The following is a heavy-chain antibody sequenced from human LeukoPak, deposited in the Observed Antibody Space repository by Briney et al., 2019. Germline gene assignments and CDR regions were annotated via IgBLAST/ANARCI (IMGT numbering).Heavy chain of an antibody. D-gene: IGHD3-22*01. CDR2: ISGSADTT. V-gene: IGHV3-23*01. CDR1: GFTFSTYA. J-gene: IGHJ4*02. CDR3: ATSHYYDSSGYYQRTIDY. Sequence: GGSLRLSCAASGFTFSTYAMSWVRQAPGRGLEWVSAISGSADTTYYADSVKGRFTISRDNSKNTLYLQMNSLRAEDTAVYYCATSHYYDSSGYYQRTIDYWGQGTLVTVSS.